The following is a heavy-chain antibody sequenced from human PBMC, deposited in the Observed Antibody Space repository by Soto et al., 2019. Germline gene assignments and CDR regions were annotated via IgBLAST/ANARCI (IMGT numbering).Heavy chain of an antibody. CDR2: IIPIFGTA. D-gene: IGHD3-22*01. CDR3: AREGDGVYYDSSYYFDY. J-gene: IGHJ4*02. Sequence: ASVKVSCKASGGTFSSYAISWVRQAPGQGLEWMGGIIPIFGTANYAQKFQGRVTITADKSTSTAYMELSSLRSEDTAVYYCAREGDGVYYDSSYYFDYWGQGTMVTVSS. CDR1: GGTFSSYA. V-gene: IGHV1-69*06.